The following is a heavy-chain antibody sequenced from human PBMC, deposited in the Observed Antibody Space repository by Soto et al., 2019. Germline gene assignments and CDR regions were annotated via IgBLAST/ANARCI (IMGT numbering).Heavy chain of an antibody. CDR1: GGTFSSYA. V-gene: IGHV1-69*12. Sequence: QVQLVQSGAEVKKPGPSVKVSCKASGGTFSSYAISWVRQAPGQGLEWMGGIIPIFGTANYAQKFQGRVTITADESTSTAYMELSSLRSEDTVVYYGARRYYDILTGYLDYWGQGTLVTVSS. CDR3: ARRYYDILTGYLDY. J-gene: IGHJ4*02. D-gene: IGHD3-9*01. CDR2: IIPIFGTA.